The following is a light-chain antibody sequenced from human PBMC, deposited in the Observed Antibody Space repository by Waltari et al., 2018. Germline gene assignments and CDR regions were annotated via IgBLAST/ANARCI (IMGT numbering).Light chain of an antibody. CDR2: YESDSEK. J-gene: IGLJ3*02. CDR3: MFWPSNVWV. V-gene: IGLV5-37*01. Sequence: QPVLTQPPSSSASPGDSARLTFIFPTDTNVDDFNIYSYLQNPGGPPRFLLYYESDSEKAQGSGVPSRFSGSKDASANAGILLISGLQSEDEADYYCMFWPSNVWVFGGGTKLTVL. CDR1: TDTNVDDFN.